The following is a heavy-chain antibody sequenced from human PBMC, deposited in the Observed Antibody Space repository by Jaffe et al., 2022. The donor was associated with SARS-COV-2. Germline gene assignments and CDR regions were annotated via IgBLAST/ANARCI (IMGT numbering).Heavy chain of an antibody. V-gene: IGHV4-31*03. CDR1: GGSISSGGYY. CDR2: IYYSGST. Sequence: QVQLQESGPGLVKPSQTLSLTCTVSGGSISSGGYYWSWIRQHPGKGLEWIGYIYYSGSTYYNPSLRSRVTISVDTSKNQFSLKLSSVTAADTAVYYCARFYSPSGSFSIDYWGQGTLVTVSS. J-gene: IGHJ4*02. D-gene: IGHD1-26*01. CDR3: ARFYSPSGSFSIDY.